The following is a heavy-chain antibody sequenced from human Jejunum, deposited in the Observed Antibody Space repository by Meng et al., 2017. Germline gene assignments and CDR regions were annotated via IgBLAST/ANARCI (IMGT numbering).Heavy chain of an antibody. CDR3: ARYYCSGCICTHFDS. Sequence: SETLSLTCTISGGSIGDFYWSWIRQPPGQGLEWIGYINYRENTNYKSSLKGRVTISIDTSKNQFSLKLTSVIAADTAVYYCARYYCSGCICTHFDSWGPGTLVTVSS. J-gene: IGHJ4*02. V-gene: IGHV4-59*01. D-gene: IGHD2-15*01. CDR2: INYRENT. CDR1: GGSIGDFY.